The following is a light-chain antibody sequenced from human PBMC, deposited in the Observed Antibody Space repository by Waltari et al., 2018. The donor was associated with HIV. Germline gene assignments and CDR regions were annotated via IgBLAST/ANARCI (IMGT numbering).Light chain of an antibody. CDR3: QKYNSAPRT. CDR2: AAS. Sequence: IQMTQSPSSLSASVGDRITNTCRASQAIGNSLAWYQQRPGKVPQLLIYAASTLQSGVPSRFSGFGSGTNFTLAIANVQPEDVATYFCQKYNSAPRTFGQGTKVEI. CDR1: QAIGNS. V-gene: IGKV1-27*01. J-gene: IGKJ1*01.